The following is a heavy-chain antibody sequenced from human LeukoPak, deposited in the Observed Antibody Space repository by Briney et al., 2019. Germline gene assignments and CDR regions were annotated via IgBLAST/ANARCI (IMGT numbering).Heavy chain of an antibody. CDR1: GGSISSGGYY. V-gene: IGHV4-31*03. CDR3: ARAALPPTVPNGIDY. J-gene: IGHJ4*02. Sequence: SETLSLTCTVSGGSISSGGYYWSWIRQHPGKGLEWIGYIYYSGSTYYNPSLKSRVTISVDTSKNQVSLKLSSVTAADTAVYYCARAALPPTVPNGIDYWGQGTLVTVSS. CDR2: IYYSGST. D-gene: IGHD4-17*01.